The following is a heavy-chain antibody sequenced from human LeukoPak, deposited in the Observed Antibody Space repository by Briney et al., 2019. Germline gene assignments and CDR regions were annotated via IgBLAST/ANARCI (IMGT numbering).Heavy chain of an antibody. CDR3: AKGIVVPAALLDY. J-gene: IGHJ4*02. D-gene: IGHD2-2*01. CDR1: GFTFDDYA. V-gene: IGHV3-9*01. CDR2: ISWNSGSI. Sequence: GGSLRLSCAASGFTFDDYAMHWVRQAPGKGLEWVSGISWNSGSIGYADSVKGRFTISRDNAKNSLYLQMNSLRVEDTALYYCAKGIVVPAALLDYWGQGTLVTVSS.